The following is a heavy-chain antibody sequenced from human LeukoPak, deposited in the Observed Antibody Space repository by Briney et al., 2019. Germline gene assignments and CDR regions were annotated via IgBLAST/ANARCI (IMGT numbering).Heavy chain of an antibody. Sequence: GRSLRLSCAASGFTFSSHGMHWVRQAPGKGLEWVAVIWYDGSNKYYADSVKGRFTISRDNSKNTLYLQMNSLRAEDTAVYYCARGVDIVATIAFDYWGQGTLVTVSS. CDR1: GFTFSSHG. CDR2: IWYDGSNK. D-gene: IGHD5-12*01. J-gene: IGHJ4*02. V-gene: IGHV3-33*01. CDR3: ARGVDIVATIAFDY.